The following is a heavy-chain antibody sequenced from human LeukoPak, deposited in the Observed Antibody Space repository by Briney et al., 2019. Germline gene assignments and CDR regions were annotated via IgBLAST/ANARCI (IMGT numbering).Heavy chain of an antibody. Sequence: GGSLRLSCAASGFTFSSYGMHWVRQAPGKGLEWVAFIRYDGSNKYYADSVKGRFTISRDNSKNTLYLQMNSLRAEDTAVYYCAKELRYYGSGSYGGYFDYWGQGTLVTVSS. CDR2: IRYDGSNK. J-gene: IGHJ4*02. D-gene: IGHD3-10*01. CDR1: GFTFSSYG. V-gene: IGHV3-30*02. CDR3: AKELRYYGSGSYGGYFDY.